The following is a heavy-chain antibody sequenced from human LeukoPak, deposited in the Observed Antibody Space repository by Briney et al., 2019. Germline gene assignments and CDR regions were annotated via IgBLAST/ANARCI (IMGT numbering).Heavy chain of an antibody. CDR3: AAPTTWYSSGWR. J-gene: IGHJ4*02. D-gene: IGHD6-19*01. Sequence: ASVKVSCKASGGTFSSYAINWVRQATGQGLEWMGWMNPNSGNTGYAQKFQGRVTMTRNTSISTAYMELSSLRSEDTAVYYCAAPTTWYSSGWRWGQGTLVTVSS. V-gene: IGHV1-8*02. CDR1: GGTFSSYA. CDR2: MNPNSGNT.